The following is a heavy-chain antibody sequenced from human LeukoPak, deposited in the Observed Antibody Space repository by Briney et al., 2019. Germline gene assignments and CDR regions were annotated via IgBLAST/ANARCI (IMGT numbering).Heavy chain of an antibody. CDR1: GYTFSSYG. V-gene: IGHV1-18*01. Sequence: GASVKVSCKASGYTFSSYGIDWVRQAPGQGLEWVGWISGYNGKTKYAQKFQGRVTMTTDTSTTTAYMELRSLRSDDTAVYYCARDLSMGGSDYDWVPRNPHYFDYWGQGTLVTVSS. J-gene: IGHJ4*02. CDR3: ARDLSMGGSDYDWVPRNPHYFDY. CDR2: ISGYNGKT. D-gene: IGHD3-16*01.